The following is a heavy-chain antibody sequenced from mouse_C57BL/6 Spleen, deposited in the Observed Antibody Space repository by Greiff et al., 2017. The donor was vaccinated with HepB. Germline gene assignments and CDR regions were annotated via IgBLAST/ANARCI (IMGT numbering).Heavy chain of an antibody. CDR1: GYTFTSYG. J-gene: IGHJ1*03. D-gene: IGHD1-1*01. CDR2: IYPRSGNT. CDR3: ARNTVEDWYFDV. V-gene: IGHV1-81*01. Sequence: QVQLKESGAELARPGASVKLSCKASGYTFTSYGISWVKQRTGQGLEWIGEIYPRSGNTYYNEKFKGKATLTADKSSSTAYMELRSLTSEDSAVYFCARNTVEDWYFDVWGTGTTVTVSS.